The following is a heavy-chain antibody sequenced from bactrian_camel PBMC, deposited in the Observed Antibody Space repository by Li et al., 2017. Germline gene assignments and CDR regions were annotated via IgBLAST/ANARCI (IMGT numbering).Heavy chain of an antibody. V-gene: IGHV3S53*01. CDR1: AEARY. Sequence: VQLVESGGGSVQAGGSLRLTCVASAEARYMAWFRQTPGSEREGVAAMDQAGLATYSDSVKGRFTVSRDNAKNTVYLGIDSLKLEDSAIYYCVRGGVDYGLATSNTFWGQGTQVTVS. CDR2: MDQAGLA. CDR3: VRGGVDYGLATSNTF. D-gene: IGHD5*01. J-gene: IGHJ4*01.